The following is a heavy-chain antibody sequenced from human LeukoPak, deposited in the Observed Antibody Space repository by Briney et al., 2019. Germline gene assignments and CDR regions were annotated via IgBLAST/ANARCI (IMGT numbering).Heavy chain of an antibody. CDR3: SKVRGGVVVVAAPLGY. CDR1: GSTFSSYA. Sequence: GGSLRLSCAASGSTFSSYAMSWVRQAPGQGLEWVSGISGSGGSTYYADSVKGRFTISRDNSKNTLYLQMNSLRAEDTAVYYCSKVRGGVVVVAAPLGYWGQGTLVTVSS. D-gene: IGHD2-15*01. V-gene: IGHV3-23*01. J-gene: IGHJ4*02. CDR2: ISGSGGST.